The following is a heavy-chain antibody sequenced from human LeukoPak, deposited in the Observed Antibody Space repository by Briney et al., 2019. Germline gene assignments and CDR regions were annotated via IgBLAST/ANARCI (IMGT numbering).Heavy chain of an antibody. CDR2: IYYSGDT. D-gene: IGHD5-24*01. J-gene: IGHJ5*02. CDR1: GGSITSSSYH. V-gene: IGHV4-39*07. CDR3: ARESLTWLQSRTSWFDP. Sequence: SETLSLTCTVCGGSITSSSYHWGWIRQAPGKGPEWIGSIYYSGDTYYNPSLKSRVTISVDSSKNQFSLRLSSVTAADTAVYYCARESLTWLQSRTSWFDPWGQGTLVTVSS.